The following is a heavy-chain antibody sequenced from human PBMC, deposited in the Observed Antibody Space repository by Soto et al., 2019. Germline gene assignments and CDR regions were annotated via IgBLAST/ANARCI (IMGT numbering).Heavy chain of an antibody. D-gene: IGHD2-8*02. Sequence: QVQLVQSGAEVNKPGASVKVSCKATGYTCPNFGISWVRQAPGQGIEWMGWISGYNGDTIYAQNLQGRVIMTTDTLTTTAYMELRSRRSDDTAVYYFARDGDCTGGDCYASWGQGTRVTVSS. J-gene: IGHJ5*01. CDR1: GYTCPNFG. CDR2: ISGYNGDT. V-gene: IGHV1-18*01. CDR3: ARDGDCTGGDCYAS.